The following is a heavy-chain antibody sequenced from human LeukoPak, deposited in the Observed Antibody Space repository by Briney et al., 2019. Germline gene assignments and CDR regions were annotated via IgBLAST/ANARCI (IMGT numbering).Heavy chain of an antibody. Sequence: PSETLSLTCTVSGGSISSYYWSWIPQPPGKEREWRGYINYSGSTNYNPSLKSQVTIPVDPSKNQFSLKLSSGTAADTAVYYCARRDCSGGSCYADSGTDYFDYWGQGTLVTVS. D-gene: IGHD2-15*01. CDR3: ARRDCSGGSCYADSGTDYFDY. V-gene: IGHV4-59*08. CDR2: INYSGST. J-gene: IGHJ4*02. CDR1: GGSISSYY.